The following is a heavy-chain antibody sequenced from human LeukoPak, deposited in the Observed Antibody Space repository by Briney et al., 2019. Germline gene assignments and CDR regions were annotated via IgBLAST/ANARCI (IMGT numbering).Heavy chain of an antibody. D-gene: IGHD6-19*01. CDR1: GFTFSSYA. CDR2: ISGSGGST. Sequence: GGSLRLSCAASGFTFSSYAMSWVRQAPGKGLEWVSGISGSGGSTYYADSVKGRFTISRDNSKNTLYLQMNSLRAEDTAVYYCAKGCSSGWYFFDYWGQGTLVTVSS. V-gene: IGHV3-23*01. J-gene: IGHJ4*02. CDR3: AKGCSSGWYFFDY.